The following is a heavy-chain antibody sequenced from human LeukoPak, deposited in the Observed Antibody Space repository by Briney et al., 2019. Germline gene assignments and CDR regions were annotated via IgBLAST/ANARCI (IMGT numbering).Heavy chain of an antibody. Sequence: ASVKDSRMASLYTFTSYVISWVRPTPGQGREWMGWISAYNGNTNYAQKLQGRVTMTTDTSTSTAYMELSTLRSEDTAVYYCAKENSATSGYSYGSEAMYYFDYWGQGTLVTVSS. CDR1: LYTFTSYV. CDR2: ISAYNGNT. D-gene: IGHD5-18*01. V-gene: IGHV1-18*01. CDR3: AKENSATSGYSYGSEAMYYFDY. J-gene: IGHJ4*02.